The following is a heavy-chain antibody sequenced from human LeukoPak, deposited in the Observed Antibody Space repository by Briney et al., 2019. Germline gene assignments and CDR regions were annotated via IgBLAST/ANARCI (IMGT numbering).Heavy chain of an antibody. CDR3: ARTYYDILTGHFDY. J-gene: IGHJ4*02. Sequence: PSETLSLTCTVSGYSIRSDHYWGWIRQPPGKVLEWIGSIDHSGSTYYNPSLKNRITISIDTSKNQFSLKLSSVTAADTAVYYCARTYYDILTGHFDYWGQGTLVTVSS. V-gene: IGHV4-38-2*02. D-gene: IGHD3-9*01. CDR2: IDHSGST. CDR1: GYSIRSDHY.